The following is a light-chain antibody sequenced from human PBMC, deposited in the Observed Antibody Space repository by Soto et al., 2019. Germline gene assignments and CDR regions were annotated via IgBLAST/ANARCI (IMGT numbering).Light chain of an antibody. J-gene: IGLJ1*01. CDR3: QVWDSSSDHPYV. CDR1: NMGSKS. V-gene: IGLV3-21*04. CDR2: YDS. Sequence: SYELTQPPSVSVAPGKTARITCGGNNMGSKSVRWYQQKPGQAPVLVIYYDSDRPSGIPERFSGSNSGNTATLTISRVEAGDEADYYCQVWDSSSDHPYVFGTGTKLTVL.